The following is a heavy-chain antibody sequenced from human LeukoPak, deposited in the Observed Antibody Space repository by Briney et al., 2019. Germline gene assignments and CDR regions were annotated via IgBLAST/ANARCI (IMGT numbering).Heavy chain of an antibody. CDR2: INPSGGNT. CDR1: GYTFIGYY. J-gene: IGHJ5*02. Sequence: GASVKVSCKASGYTFIGYYMHWVRQAPGQGLEWMGIINPSGGNTNSAQKFQGRVTMTRDTSTSTVYMELSSLRSEDTAVYYCARARARYCSGDNCYWDWFDPWGQGTLVTVSS. D-gene: IGHD2-15*01. V-gene: IGHV1-46*01. CDR3: ARARARYCSGDNCYWDWFDP.